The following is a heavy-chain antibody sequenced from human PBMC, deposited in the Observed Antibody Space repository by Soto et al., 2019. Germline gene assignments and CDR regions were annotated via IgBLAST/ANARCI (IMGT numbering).Heavy chain of an antibody. CDR1: GFTFSNYN. CDR3: ARDKGGYCSGGSCYGWDY. D-gene: IGHD2-15*01. V-gene: IGHV3-48*01. CDR2: ISSSSTII. J-gene: IGHJ4*02. Sequence: PGGSLRLSCAASGFTFSNYNMNWVRQAPGMGLEWVSYISSSSTIIYYADSVKGRFTISRDNAKNSLYLQMNSLRAEDTAVYYCARDKGGYCSGGSCYGWDYWGQGALVTVSS.